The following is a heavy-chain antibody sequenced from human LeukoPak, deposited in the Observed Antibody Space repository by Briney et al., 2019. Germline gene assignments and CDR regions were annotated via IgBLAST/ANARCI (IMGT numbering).Heavy chain of an antibody. V-gene: IGHV4-30-2*01. CDR3: AREVRRGLDY. D-gene: IGHD1-14*01. CDR2: IYHSGST. CDR1: GGSISSGGYS. Sequence: PSETLSLTCTVSGGSISSGGYSWSWIRQPPGKGLEWIGYIYHSGSTYYNPSLKSRVTISVDRSKNQFSLKLSSVTAADTAVYYCAREVRRGLDYWGQGTLVTVSS. J-gene: IGHJ4*02.